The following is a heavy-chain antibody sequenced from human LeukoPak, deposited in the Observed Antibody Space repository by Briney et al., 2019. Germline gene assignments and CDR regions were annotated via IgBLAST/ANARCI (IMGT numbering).Heavy chain of an antibody. J-gene: IGHJ4*02. D-gene: IGHD3-10*01. Sequence: ASVKVSCKASGYTFTSYAMHWVRQAPGQRLEWMGWINAGNGNTKYSQKFQGRVTITRDTSASTAYMELSSLRSEDTAVYYCARDAPRGSGSYYNPPDYWGQGTLVTVS. V-gene: IGHV1-3*01. CDR2: INAGNGNT. CDR1: GYTFTSYA. CDR3: ARDAPRGSGSYYNPPDY.